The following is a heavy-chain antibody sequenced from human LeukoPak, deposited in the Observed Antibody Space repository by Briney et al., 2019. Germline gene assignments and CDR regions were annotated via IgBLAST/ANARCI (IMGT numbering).Heavy chain of an antibody. V-gene: IGHV3-20*04. Sequence: GGSLRLSCAASGFTFDDYGMSWVRQAPGKGLEWVSGINWNGGSTGYADSVKGRFTISRDNAKNSLYLQMNSLRAEDTAVYYCVRIPNNAGFPNWFDPWGQGTLVTVSS. D-gene: IGHD1-14*01. J-gene: IGHJ5*02. CDR1: GFTFDDYG. CDR2: INWNGGST. CDR3: VRIPNNAGFPNWFDP.